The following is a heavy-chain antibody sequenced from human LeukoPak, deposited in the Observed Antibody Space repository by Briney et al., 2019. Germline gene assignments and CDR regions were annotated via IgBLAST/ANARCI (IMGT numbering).Heavy chain of an antibody. CDR2: IWYDGSNK. CDR3: ARDLPYSGSYCNDSPFDY. V-gene: IGHV3-33*08. CDR1: GFTFSSYA. D-gene: IGHD1-26*01. J-gene: IGHJ4*02. Sequence: GGSLRLSCAASGFTFSSYAMHWVRQAPGKGLEWVAVIWYDGSNKYYADSVKGRFTISRDNSKNTLYLQMNSLRAEDTAVYYCARDLPYSGSYCNDSPFDYWGQGTLVTVSS.